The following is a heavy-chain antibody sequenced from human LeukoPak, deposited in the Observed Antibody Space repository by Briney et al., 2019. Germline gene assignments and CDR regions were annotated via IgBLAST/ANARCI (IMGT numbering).Heavy chain of an antibody. Sequence: GGSLRLSCAASGFTFSSYGMHWVRQAPGKGLEWVAVISYDGSNKYYADSVKGRFTISRDNAKNSLYLQMNSLRAEDTAVYYCARAGANSAGVDYWGQGTLVTVSS. D-gene: IGHD1-26*01. J-gene: IGHJ4*02. CDR1: GFTFSSYG. CDR3: ARAGANSAGVDY. CDR2: ISYDGSNK. V-gene: IGHV3-30*03.